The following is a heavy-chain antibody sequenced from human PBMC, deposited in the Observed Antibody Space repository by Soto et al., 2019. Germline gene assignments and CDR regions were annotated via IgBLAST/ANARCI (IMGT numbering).Heavy chain of an antibody. D-gene: IGHD3-3*01. CDR1: VFTFNNYA. Sequence: EVQLWESGVGLVQTGGSLRLSCAASVFTFNNYAMSWVRQAPGKGLEWVSLISGSGATTAYADSVRGRFTISRDNSRNTVYLHMSSLRAEDTAVYYCAKGATLFGVVINWGQGTLVTVSS. J-gene: IGHJ4*02. CDR3: AKGATLFGVVIN. CDR2: ISGSGATT. V-gene: IGHV3-23*01.